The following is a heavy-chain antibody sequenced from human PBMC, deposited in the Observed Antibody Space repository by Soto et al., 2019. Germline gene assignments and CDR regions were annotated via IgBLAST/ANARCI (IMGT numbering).Heavy chain of an antibody. J-gene: IGHJ3*02. D-gene: IGHD2-2*01. V-gene: IGHV3-23*01. CDR2: ISGSGGST. CDR3: AKDLEKSSTSCCPDAFDI. Sequence: GGSLRLSCAASGFTFSSYAMSWFRQAPGKGLEWVSAISGSGGSTYYADSVKGRFTISRDNSKNTLYLQMNSLRAEDTAVYYCAKDLEKSSTSCCPDAFDIWGQGTMVTVSS. CDR1: GFTFSSYA.